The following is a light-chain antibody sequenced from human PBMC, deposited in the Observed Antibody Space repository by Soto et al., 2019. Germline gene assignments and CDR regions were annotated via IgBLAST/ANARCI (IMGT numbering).Light chain of an antibody. CDR2: KAS. CDR3: QQYNSYPWT. Sequence: DIQMTQSPSTLSASVGDRVTITCRASQSISSWLAWYQQKPGKAPNLLIHKASSLESGVPSRFSGSGSGTEFTLTISSLQPDDVAAYYCQQYNSYPWTFGQGTKVEIK. CDR1: QSISSW. V-gene: IGKV1-5*03. J-gene: IGKJ1*01.